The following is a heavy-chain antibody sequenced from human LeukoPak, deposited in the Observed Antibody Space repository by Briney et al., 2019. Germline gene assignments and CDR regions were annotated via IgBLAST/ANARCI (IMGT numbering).Heavy chain of an antibody. CDR2: ISYDGSNT. CDR3: ARSTYCSSTSCPFDY. D-gene: IGHD2-2*01. J-gene: IGHJ4*02. V-gene: IGHV3-30*03. Sequence: GRSLRLSCAAAGFTFRSYGMHWVRQAPGKGLEWLAAISYDGSNTYYADSVKGRFIISRDNSKNTLYLQMNSLRAEDTAVYYCARSTYCSSTSCPFDYWGQGTLVTVSS. CDR1: GFTFRSYG.